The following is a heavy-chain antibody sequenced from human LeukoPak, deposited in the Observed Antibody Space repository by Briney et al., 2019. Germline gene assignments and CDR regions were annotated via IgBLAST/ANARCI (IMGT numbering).Heavy chain of an antibody. Sequence: SETLSLTCTVSGGSISGYYRSWIRQPPGKGLEWVGYISYSGSTNYKPSLKSRVTISVDTSKNQFSLKLSSVTAADTAIYHCARDGRAGSLFAYWGQGTLVTVSS. V-gene: IGHV4-59*01. CDR2: ISYSGST. CDR1: GGSISGYY. CDR3: ARDGRAGSLFAY. J-gene: IGHJ4*02. D-gene: IGHD6-19*01.